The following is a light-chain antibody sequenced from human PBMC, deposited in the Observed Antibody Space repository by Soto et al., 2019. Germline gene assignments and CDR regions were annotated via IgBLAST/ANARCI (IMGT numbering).Light chain of an antibody. CDR2: GAS. J-gene: IGKJ1*01. Sequence: IEMTQSPATLSVSPGERATLSCRASQSVSSNLAWYQQKPGQAPRLLIYGASTRATGIPARFSGSGSGTEFTLTISSLQSEDFEVYYCQQYNNWPLTLGQGTKVDIK. V-gene: IGKV3-15*01. CDR3: QQYNNWPLT. CDR1: QSVSSN.